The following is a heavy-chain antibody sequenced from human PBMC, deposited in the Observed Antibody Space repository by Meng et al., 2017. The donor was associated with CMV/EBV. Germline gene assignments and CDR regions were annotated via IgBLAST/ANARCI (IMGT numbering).Heavy chain of an antibody. Sequence: GEFLKISCAASGFIFSSYWMSWVRQAPGKGLEWAANIKQDGSEKYYVDSVKGRFTISRDNAKNSLHRQMNSLRAEDTAVYYCARGGSNYDLVWFDPWGQGTLVTVSS. V-gene: IGHV3-7*04. D-gene: IGHD4-11*01. CDR3: ARGGSNYDLVWFDP. J-gene: IGHJ5*02. CDR1: GFIFSSYW. CDR2: IKQDGSEK.